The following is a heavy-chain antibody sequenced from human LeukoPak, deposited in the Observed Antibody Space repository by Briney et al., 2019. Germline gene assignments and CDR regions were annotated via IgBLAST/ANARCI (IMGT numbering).Heavy chain of an antibody. J-gene: IGHJ5*02. D-gene: IGHD2-2*01. CDR3: LRSSCSTSTCYGWFDP. CDR1: GFTLSWYW. Sequence: ERSLRLSCAASGFTLSWYWMHWVRQAPGKGLEWVSRINSDGTSTSYADSVKGRFTITRDNAKNTLSLPMNSLRDEDTAVYYCLRSSCSTSTCYGWFDPWGQGTLVTVSS. V-gene: IGHV3-74*01. CDR2: INSDGTST.